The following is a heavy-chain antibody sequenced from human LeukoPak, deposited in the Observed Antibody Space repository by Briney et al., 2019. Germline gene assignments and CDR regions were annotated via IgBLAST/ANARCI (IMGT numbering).Heavy chain of an antibody. V-gene: IGHV4-59*01. CDR3: ARVRALSYYDSSGDLYYFDY. J-gene: IGHJ4*02. CDR1: GASISSYY. Sequence: SETLSLTCTVSGASISSYYWSWIRQHPGKGLKWIGYIYYSGSTNYNPSLKSRVTISVDTSKNQFSLKLSSVTAADTAVYYCARVRALSYYDSSGDLYYFDYWGQGTLVTVSS. D-gene: IGHD3-22*01. CDR2: IYYSGST.